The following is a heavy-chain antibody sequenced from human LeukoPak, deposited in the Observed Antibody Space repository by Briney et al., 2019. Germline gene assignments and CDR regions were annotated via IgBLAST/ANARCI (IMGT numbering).Heavy chain of an antibody. D-gene: IGHD3-22*01. CDR3: AKDAYYYDSSGYLDP. V-gene: IGHV3-30*18. Sequence: GGSLRLSCAASGFTFSSYGMHWVRQAPGKGLEWVAVISYDGSNKYYADSVKGRFTISRDNSKNTLYLQMNSLRAEDTAVYYCAKDAYYYDSSGYLDPWGQGTLVTVSS. CDR1: GFTFSSYG. J-gene: IGHJ5*02. CDR2: ISYDGSNK.